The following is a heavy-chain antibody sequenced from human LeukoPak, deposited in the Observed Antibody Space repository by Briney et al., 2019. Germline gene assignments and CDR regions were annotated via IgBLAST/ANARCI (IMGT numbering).Heavy chain of an antibody. Sequence: GPTLVNPTETLTPTCTVSGFSLSNARVGVSWIRQPPGKALEWLAYIFSNDEKSYSTSLKSRLTISKDTSTSQVVLTMTNMDPVDTATYYCARITLGGYFDYWGQGTLVTVSS. CDR2: IFSNDEK. CDR3: ARITLGGYFDY. J-gene: IGHJ4*02. V-gene: IGHV2-26*01. D-gene: IGHD3-16*01. CDR1: GFSLSNARVG.